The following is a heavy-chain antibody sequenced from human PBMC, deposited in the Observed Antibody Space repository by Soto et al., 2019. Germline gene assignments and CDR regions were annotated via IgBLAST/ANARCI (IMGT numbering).Heavy chain of an antibody. D-gene: IGHD1-26*01. CDR1: GFTFSSYA. V-gene: IGHV3-23*01. CDR3: AKDFNSGSYVDY. Sequence: GGSLRLSCAAAGFTFSSYAMNWVRQAPGKWLGWVSLMSGGGGSTYYADSVKGRFITSRDNTKKTLYLQMNSGRAEDTAVYYCAKDFNSGSYVDYWGQGTLVTVSS. J-gene: IGHJ4*02. CDR2: MSGGGGST.